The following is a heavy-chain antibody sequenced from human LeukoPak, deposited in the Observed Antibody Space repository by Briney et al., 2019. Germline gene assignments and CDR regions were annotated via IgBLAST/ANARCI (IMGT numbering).Heavy chain of an antibody. CDR2: ISKDGDYE. J-gene: IGHJ4*02. Sequence: PGGSLRLSCAASGITFSNYEFHWVRQAPGKGPQWVAVISKDGDYEYSIDSEKGRFTMSRDNAKNSLYLQMNRLRAEDTAVYYCARDSYYYDSTGYYVPLCDYWGQGTLVTVSS. D-gene: IGHD3-22*01. CDR3: ARDSYYYDSTGYYVPLCDY. CDR1: GITFSNYE. V-gene: IGHV3-30*03.